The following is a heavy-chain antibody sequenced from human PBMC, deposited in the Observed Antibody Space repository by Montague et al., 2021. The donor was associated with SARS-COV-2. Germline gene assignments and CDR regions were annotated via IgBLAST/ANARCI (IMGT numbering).Heavy chain of an antibody. CDR1: GTSFSGYY. J-gene: IGHJ6*03. Sequence: SETLSLTCAVHGTSFSGYYWNWIRQPPGKGLEWIGEINHGGSTKYSPSLKSRLTISADTSKNQFSLKLTSVAAADTAVYCCARLRDGVVPSPILGVGPYYSYYYMDVWGRGTTVTVSS. CDR3: ARLRDGVVPSPILGVGPYYSYYYMDV. V-gene: IGHV4-34*01. D-gene: IGHD3-10*01. CDR2: INHGGST.